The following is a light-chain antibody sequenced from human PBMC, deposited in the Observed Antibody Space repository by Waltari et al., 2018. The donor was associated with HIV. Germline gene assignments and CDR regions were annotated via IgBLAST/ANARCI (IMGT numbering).Light chain of an antibody. J-gene: IGLJ2*01. Sequence: QSVLTQPPSVSGTPGQRVTISCSGSTSTIGSNYVSWYQQLPETVPKLLIYRDNQRPSGVPDRFSGSKSGTSASLAINGLRSEDEADYYCAAWDDTLSGQGVFGGGTKLTVL. CDR1: TSTIGSNY. CDR2: RDN. CDR3: AAWDDTLSGQGV. V-gene: IGLV1-47*01.